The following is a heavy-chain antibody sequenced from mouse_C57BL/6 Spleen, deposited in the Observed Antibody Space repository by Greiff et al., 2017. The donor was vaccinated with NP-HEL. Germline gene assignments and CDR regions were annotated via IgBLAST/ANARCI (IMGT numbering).Heavy chain of an antibody. CDR2: IDPSDSET. J-gene: IGHJ1*03. D-gene: IGHD1-3*01. V-gene: IGHV1-52*01. Sequence: QVQLQQPGAELVRPGSSVKLSCKASGYTFTSYWMHWVKQRPIQGLEWIGNIDPSDSETHYNQKFKDKATLTVDKSSSTAYMQLSSLTSEDSAVDYCARGLKDWYFDVWGTGTTVTVSS. CDR1: GYTFTSYW. CDR3: ARGLKDWYFDV.